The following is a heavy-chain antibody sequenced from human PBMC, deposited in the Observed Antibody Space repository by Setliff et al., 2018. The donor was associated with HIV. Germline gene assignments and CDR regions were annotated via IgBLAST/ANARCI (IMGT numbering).Heavy chain of an antibody. CDR1: GGSISSGGYY. Sequence: SVTLSLTCTVSGGSISSGGYYWSWIRQPPGKGLEWIGYIYYSGSTNYNPSLKSRVTISVNTSKNQFSLRLSSVTAADTAVYYCARRAYCGGDCYHYYYYMDVWGKGTTVTVSS. D-gene: IGHD2-21*02. CDR3: ARRAYCGGDCYHYYYYMDV. V-gene: IGHV4-61*08. CDR2: IYYSGST. J-gene: IGHJ6*03.